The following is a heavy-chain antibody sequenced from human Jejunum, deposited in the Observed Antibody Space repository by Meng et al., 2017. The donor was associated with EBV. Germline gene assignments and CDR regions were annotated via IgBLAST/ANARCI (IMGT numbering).Heavy chain of an antibody. CDR3: ARGGPDFGDYVPFDY. D-gene: IGHD4-17*01. CDR1: GDSITRGAYL. Sequence: QVRLQDAGSGRVQPPHTLSLTCAVSGDSITRGAYLWSWIRQPPGKGLEWIGNIYHIGSTYYNPSLKSRVTISVDRSKNQFSLKLTSVTAADTAVYYCARGGPDFGDYVPFDYWGQGTLVTVSS. J-gene: IGHJ4*02. CDR2: IYHIGST. V-gene: IGHV4-30-2*01.